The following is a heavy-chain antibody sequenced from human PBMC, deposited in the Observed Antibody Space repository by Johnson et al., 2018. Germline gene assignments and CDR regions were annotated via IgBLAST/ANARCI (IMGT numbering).Heavy chain of an antibody. Sequence: SWVRQAPGQGLEWMGGIIPIFGTANYAQKFQGRVTITADESTSTAYMELSSLRSEDTAVYYCARHVVNDFWSGYYYYYYGMDVWGQGTTVTVSS. D-gene: IGHD3-3*01. J-gene: IGHJ6*02. CDR3: ARHVVNDFWSGYYYYYYGMDV. CDR2: IIPIFGTA. V-gene: IGHV1-69*01.